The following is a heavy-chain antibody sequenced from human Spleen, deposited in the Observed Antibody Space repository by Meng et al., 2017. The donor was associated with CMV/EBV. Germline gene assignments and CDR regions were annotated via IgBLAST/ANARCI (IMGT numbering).Heavy chain of an antibody. CDR1: GFNFSTYS. V-gene: IGHV3-48*04. CDR3: ARDIKYSYGFDY. J-gene: IGHJ4*02. D-gene: IGHD5-18*01. Sequence: GESLKISCAASGFNFSTYSMNWVRQAPGKGLECVSFISGSSRTIHYADSVKGRFTISRDNAKNSLYLQMNSLRAEDTAVYYCARDIKYSYGFDYWGQGILVTVSS. CDR2: ISGSSRTI.